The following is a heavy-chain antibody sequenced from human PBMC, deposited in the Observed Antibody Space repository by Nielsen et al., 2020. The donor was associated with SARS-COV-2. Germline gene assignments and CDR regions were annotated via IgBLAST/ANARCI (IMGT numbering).Heavy chain of an antibody. Sequence: GGSLRLSCAASGFTFSSYGMHWVRQAPGKGLEWVAVIWYDGSNKYYADSVKGRFTISRDNSKNTLYLQMNSLRAEDTALYYCILGGGNYLDYWGQGTLVTVSS. J-gene: IGHJ4*02. V-gene: IGHV3-30*02. CDR1: GFTFSSYG. D-gene: IGHD5-24*01. CDR2: IWYDGSNK. CDR3: ILGGGNYLDY.